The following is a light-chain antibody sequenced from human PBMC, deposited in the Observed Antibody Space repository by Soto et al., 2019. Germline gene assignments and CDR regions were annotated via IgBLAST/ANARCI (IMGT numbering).Light chain of an antibody. Sequence: DIQMTQSPSTLSASVGDRVTITCRASQSISTWLAWYQQKPGKAPKVLIYKASSLESGVPSRFSGSGSGTEFTLTMSSLQPDDFATYYCQQYNSYSRTFGQGTKVEIK. CDR1: QSISTW. J-gene: IGKJ1*01. V-gene: IGKV1-5*03. CDR3: QQYNSYSRT. CDR2: KAS.